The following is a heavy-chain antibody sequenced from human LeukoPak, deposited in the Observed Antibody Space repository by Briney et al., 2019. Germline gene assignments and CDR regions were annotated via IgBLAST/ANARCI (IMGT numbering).Heavy chain of an antibody. Sequence: GGSLRLFCAASGFTFSSYSMNWVRQAPGKGLEWVSSISSSSSYIYYADSVKGRFTISRDNAKNSLYLQMNSLRAEDTAVYYCAREDVYRSSSPDFDYWGQGTLVTVSS. CDR1: GFTFSSYS. CDR3: AREDVYRSSSPDFDY. D-gene: IGHD6-13*01. V-gene: IGHV3-21*01. J-gene: IGHJ4*02. CDR2: ISSSSSYI.